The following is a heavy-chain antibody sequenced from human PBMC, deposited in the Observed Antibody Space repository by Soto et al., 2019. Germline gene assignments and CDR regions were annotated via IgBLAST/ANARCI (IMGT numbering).Heavy chain of an antibody. CDR2: IYYSGST. V-gene: IGHV4-59*08. CDR3: ARHGTRAQQMAGVTP. CDR1: GGSIRGYY. Sequence: QVHLQESGPGLVKPSETLSLTCTVSGGSIRGYYWSWIRQPPGKGLEWIGYIYYSGSTNYNPSLKSRITIAQATSKNPLSLRLGSATAAATDVYACARHGTRAQQMAGVTPWGEGTLVTVSS. J-gene: IGHJ5*02. D-gene: IGHD6-13*01.